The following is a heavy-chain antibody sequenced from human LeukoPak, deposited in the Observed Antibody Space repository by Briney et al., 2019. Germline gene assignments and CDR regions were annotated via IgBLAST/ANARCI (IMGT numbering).Heavy chain of an antibody. D-gene: IGHD3-22*01. Sequence: GGSLRLSCAASGSTVSTNYMSWVRQAPGKGLEWVSVIYSGGSTYYADSVKGRFTISRDNSKNTLYLQMSSLRAEDTAVYYCVKSGTNYYDSSGYYGPLVYWGQGTLVTVSS. V-gene: IGHV3-66*01. CDR3: VKSGTNYYDSSGYYGPLVY. CDR1: GSTVSTNY. J-gene: IGHJ4*02. CDR2: IYSGGST.